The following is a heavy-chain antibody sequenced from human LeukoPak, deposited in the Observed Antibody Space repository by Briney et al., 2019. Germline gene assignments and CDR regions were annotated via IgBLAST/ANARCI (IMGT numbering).Heavy chain of an antibody. CDR3: ARDLTSGSYFGY. CDR2: IYYSGST. CDR1: GGSISSYY. J-gene: IGHJ4*02. D-gene: IGHD1-26*01. V-gene: IGHV4-59*01. Sequence: KPSETLSLTCTVSGGSISSYYWSWIRQPPGKGLEWIGYIYYSGSTNYNPSLKSRVTISVDTSKNQFSLKLSSVTAADTAVYYCARDLTSGSYFGYWGQGTLVTVSS.